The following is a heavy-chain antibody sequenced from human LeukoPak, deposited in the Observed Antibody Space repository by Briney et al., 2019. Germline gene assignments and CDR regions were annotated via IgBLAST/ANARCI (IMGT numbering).Heavy chain of an antibody. CDR2: IYYSGNT. D-gene: IGHD2-8*01. CDR1: GGSVISNY. J-gene: IGHJ4*02. CDR3: ARQMYGGLMDY. Sequence: SETLSLTCTVSGGSVISNYWTWIRQPPGKGLEWIGYIYYSGNTNYNPSLKSRVTISVDTSKNQFSLRLGFVTAADTAVYYCARQMYGGLMDYWGQGTLVTVSS. V-gene: IGHV4-59*08.